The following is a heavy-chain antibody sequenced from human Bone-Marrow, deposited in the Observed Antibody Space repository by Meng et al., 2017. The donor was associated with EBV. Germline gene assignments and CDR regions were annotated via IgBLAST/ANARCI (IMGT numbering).Heavy chain of an antibody. CDR1: GGSISSSSYY. CDR2: IYYSGST. J-gene: IGHJ4*02. V-gene: IGHV4-39*01. D-gene: IGHD2-15*01. Sequence: QVQLQQWGAGLFTPSEXLSLTCTVSGGSISSSSYYWGWIRQPPGKGLEWIGSIYYSGSTYYNPSLKSRVTISVDTSKNQFSLKLSSVTAADTAVYYCALAGPFDYWGQGTLVTVSS. CDR3: ALAGPFDY.